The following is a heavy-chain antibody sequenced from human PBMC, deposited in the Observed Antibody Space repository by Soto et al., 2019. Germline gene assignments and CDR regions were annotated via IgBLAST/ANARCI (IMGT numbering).Heavy chain of an antibody. J-gene: IGHJ4*02. V-gene: IGHV4-31*03. CDR3: AREKAYGGVDY. Sequence: SETLSLTCTVSGGSISSGGYYWSWIRQHPGKGLEWIGYIYYSGSTYYNPSLKSRVTISVDTSKNQFSLKLSSVTAADTAVYYCAREKAYGGVDYWGQGTLVTVSS. CDR1: GGSISSGGYY. CDR2: IYYSGST. D-gene: IGHD4-17*01.